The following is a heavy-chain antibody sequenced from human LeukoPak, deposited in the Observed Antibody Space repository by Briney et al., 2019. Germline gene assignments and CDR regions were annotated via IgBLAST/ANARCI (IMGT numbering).Heavy chain of an antibody. J-gene: IGHJ4*02. CDR2: ISAYNGNT. D-gene: IGHD2-2*01. CDR1: GYTFTSYG. V-gene: IGHV1-18*01. CDR3: ARGPAYCSSTSCYGYFDY. Sequence: ASVKVSCKACGYTFTSYGISWVRQAPGQGLEWMGWISAYNGNTNYAQKLQGRVTMTTDTSTSTAYMELRSLRSDDTAVYYCARGPAYCSSTSCYGYFDYWGQGTLVTVSS.